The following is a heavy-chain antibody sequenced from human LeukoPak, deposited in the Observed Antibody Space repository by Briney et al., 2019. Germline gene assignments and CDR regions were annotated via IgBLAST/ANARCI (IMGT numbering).Heavy chain of an antibody. V-gene: IGHV4-59*01. J-gene: IGHJ3*02. CDR2: IYYSGST. D-gene: IGHD3-3*01. CDR1: GGSISSYY. Sequence: SETLSLTCTVSGGSISSYYWSWIRQPPGKGLEWIGYIYYSGSTNYNPSLKSRVTISVDTSKNQSSLKLSSVTAADTAVYYCARGATYYDFWSGYNNDAFDIWGQGTMVTVSS. CDR3: ARGATYYDFWSGYNNDAFDI.